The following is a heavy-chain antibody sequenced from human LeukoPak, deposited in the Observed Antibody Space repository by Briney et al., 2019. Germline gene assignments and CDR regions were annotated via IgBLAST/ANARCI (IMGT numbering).Heavy chain of an antibody. Sequence: PGGSLRLSCAASGFTFSDYYMSWVRQAPGKGLEWVSAISGSGGSTYYADSVKGRFTISRDNSKDTLYLQMNSLRAEDTAVYYCAKVYSSGWYDYWGQGTLVTVSS. CDR3: AKVYSSGWYDY. J-gene: IGHJ4*02. CDR1: GFTFSDYY. CDR2: ISGSGGST. V-gene: IGHV3-23*01. D-gene: IGHD6-19*01.